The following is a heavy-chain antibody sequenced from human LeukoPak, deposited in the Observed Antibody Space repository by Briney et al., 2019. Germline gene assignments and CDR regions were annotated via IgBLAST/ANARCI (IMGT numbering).Heavy chain of an antibody. D-gene: IGHD3-3*01. CDR2: INPNSGCT. V-gene: IGHV1-2*02. Sequence: ASVKVTFKSSGYTFTGYYMHWVRQAPGQGLEWMGLINPNSGCTNYAQKFQGRVTMNRETSIMTEYMEMSRLRYEDTAVYECAKDLQGLRFLEWLFDYWGQGTLVTVSS. CDR1: GYTFTGYY. J-gene: IGHJ4*02. CDR3: AKDLQGLRFLEWLFDY.